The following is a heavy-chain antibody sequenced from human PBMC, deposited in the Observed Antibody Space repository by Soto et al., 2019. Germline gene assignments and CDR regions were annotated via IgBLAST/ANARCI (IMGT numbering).Heavy chain of an antibody. D-gene: IGHD2-21*02. V-gene: IGHV1-46*01. J-gene: IGHJ4*02. CDR3: ALKVVTYYDN. CDR1: GYSFTSTY. Sequence: QVQLVQSGAEVKKPGASVRISCRASGYSFTSTYVHWVRQAPGQGPEWMGIINPAGGTTYYAQKFXRRLTITSDTSTDTVFMDLNDLTSEDTAVYFWALKVVTYYDNWGQGTLLTVSS. CDR2: INPAGGTT.